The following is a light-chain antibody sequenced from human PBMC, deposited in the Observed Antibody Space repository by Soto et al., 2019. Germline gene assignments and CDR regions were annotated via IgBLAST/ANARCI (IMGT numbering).Light chain of an antibody. CDR2: GAS. V-gene: IGKV3-20*01. CDR1: QSVSSIY. CDR3: QQYGSSRWT. J-gene: IGKJ1*01. Sequence: ESVLTRSPGTLSLSPGERATLSCRASQSVSSIYLAWYQQKPGQAPRLLIYGASSRATGIPDRFSGSGSGTDFTLTISRLEPEDFAVYYCQQYGSSRWTFGQGTKV.